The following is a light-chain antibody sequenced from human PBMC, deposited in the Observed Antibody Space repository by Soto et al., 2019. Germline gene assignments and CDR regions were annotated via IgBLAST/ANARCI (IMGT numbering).Light chain of an antibody. CDR2: EAS. V-gene: IGKV3-11*01. Sequence: EIVLTQSPATLSFPPGERDTLSCRASQSVSSYFAWYKQKPDQAPRLLIYEASNRATCTPDRFSGSGSGTDFTLTVSSLEPEDFAVYYCQQRSNWPRTFGQGTKVEIK. CDR1: QSVSSY. CDR3: QQRSNWPRT. J-gene: IGKJ1*01.